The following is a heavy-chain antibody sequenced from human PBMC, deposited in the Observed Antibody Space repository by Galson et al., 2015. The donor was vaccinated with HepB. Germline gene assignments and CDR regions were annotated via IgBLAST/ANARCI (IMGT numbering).Heavy chain of an antibody. Sequence: SVKVSCKASGYTFTSYYMHWVRQAPGLGLEWMGIINPSGGSTSYAQKFQGRVTMTRDTSTSTVYMELSSLRSEDTAVYYCARGRYCSGGSCFSCDYWGQGTLVTVSS. J-gene: IGHJ4*02. CDR2: INPSGGST. V-gene: IGHV1-46*01. CDR3: ARGRYCSGGSCFSCDY. D-gene: IGHD2-15*01. CDR1: GYTFTSYY.